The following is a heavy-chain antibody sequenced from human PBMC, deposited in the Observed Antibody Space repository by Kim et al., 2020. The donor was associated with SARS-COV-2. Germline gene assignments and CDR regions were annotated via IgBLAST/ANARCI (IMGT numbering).Heavy chain of an antibody. V-gene: IGHV3-48*02. J-gene: IGHJ4*02. CDR2: ISSTGNTI. Sequence: GGSLRLSCAASGFTFSSSGMNWVRQTPGKGLEWLSYISSTGNTIYYADSVKGRFTISRDNAKNSLYLQMDGLRDEDTAVYYCVRSRRPPDYWGQGTLVTVSS. D-gene: IGHD2-2*01. CDR1: GFTFSSSG. CDR3: VRSRRPPDY.